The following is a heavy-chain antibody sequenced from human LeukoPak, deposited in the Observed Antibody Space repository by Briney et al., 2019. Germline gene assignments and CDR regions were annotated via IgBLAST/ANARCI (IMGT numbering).Heavy chain of an antibody. Sequence: QPGGSLRLSCAASGFTFSNYGMHWVRQAPGKGLEWVAFIGYNGRSKYYGDSVKGRFTISRDNSESTLYLQMNSLRGEDTAVYYCAREGTDAFDIWGQGTMVTVSS. CDR2: IGYNGRSK. V-gene: IGHV3-30*02. CDR3: AREGTDAFDI. D-gene: IGHD1-1*01. CDR1: GFTFSNYG. J-gene: IGHJ3*02.